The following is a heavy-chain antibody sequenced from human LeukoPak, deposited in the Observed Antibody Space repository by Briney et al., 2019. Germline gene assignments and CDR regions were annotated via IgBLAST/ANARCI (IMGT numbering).Heavy chain of an antibody. D-gene: IGHD2-2*01. J-gene: IGHJ4*02. CDR1: GYTFTGYY. CDR3: ARANALYCSSTSCLFDY. V-gene: IGHV1-2*02. CDR2: INPNSGGT. Sequence: ASVKVSCKASGYTFTGYYMHRVRQAPGQGPEWMAWINPNSGGTYYAQNFHDRITMTRDTSISTAYMELSRLRSDDTAIYYCARANALYCSSTSCLFDYWGQGTLVTVSS.